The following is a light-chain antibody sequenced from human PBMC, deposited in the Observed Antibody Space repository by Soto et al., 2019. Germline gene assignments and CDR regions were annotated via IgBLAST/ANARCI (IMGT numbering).Light chain of an antibody. Sequence: QSVLTQPASVSAAPGQKVAISCSGSTSNIENNFVSWYQQLPGTAPKLLIYDNNKRPSGIPDRFSGSKSGTSATLGITGLQTGDEADYYCATWDPSLTVYVFGPGTKVTVL. CDR2: DNN. CDR3: ATWDPSLTVYV. V-gene: IGLV1-51*01. J-gene: IGLJ1*01. CDR1: TSNIENNF.